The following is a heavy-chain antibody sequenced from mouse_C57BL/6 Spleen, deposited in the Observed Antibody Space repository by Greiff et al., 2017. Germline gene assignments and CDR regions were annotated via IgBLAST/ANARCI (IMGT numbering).Heavy chain of an antibody. J-gene: IGHJ4*01. CDR3: ARSETDPRNYYAMDY. CDR2: INPNNGGT. V-gene: IGHV1-26*01. Sequence: EVQLQQSGPELVKPGASVKISCKASGYTFTDYYMNWVKQSHGKSLEWIGDINPNNGGTSYNQKFKGKATLTVDKSSSTAYMELRSLTSEDSAVYYCARSETDPRNYYAMDYWGQGTSVTVSS. CDR1: GYTFTDYY.